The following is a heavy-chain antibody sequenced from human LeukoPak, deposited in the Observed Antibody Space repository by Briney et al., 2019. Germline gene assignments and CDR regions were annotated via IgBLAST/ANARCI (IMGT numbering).Heavy chain of an antibody. V-gene: IGHV3-30*18. CDR3: AKRGYCRGGTCFSHDAFDI. CDR2: ISYDGGNI. J-gene: IGHJ3*02. Sequence: GGSLRLSCAVSGFIFSSYGMHWVRQAPGKGLEWVAVISYDGGNISYTDSVKGRFTISRDNSKNTLYLQMNSLRAEDTAVYYCAKRGYCRGGTCFSHDAFDIWGQGTMVTVSS. CDR1: GFIFSSYG. D-gene: IGHD2-15*01.